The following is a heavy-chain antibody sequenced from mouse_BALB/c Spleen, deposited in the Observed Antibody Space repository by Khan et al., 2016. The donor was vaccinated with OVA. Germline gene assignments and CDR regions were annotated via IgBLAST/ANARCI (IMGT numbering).Heavy chain of an antibody. V-gene: IGHV3-2*02. D-gene: IGHD3-3*01. Sequence: EVQLQESGPGLVKPSLSLSLTCTVTGYSITSDYAWNWIRQFPGHKLEWMGYISYSGRTSYTPSLKSRIPTTRDTSTNQFFLQLNSVTTEDTATYFCVRGRAYWGQGTLVTVSA. CDR3: VRGRAY. CDR1: GYSITSDYA. CDR2: ISYSGRT. J-gene: IGHJ3*01.